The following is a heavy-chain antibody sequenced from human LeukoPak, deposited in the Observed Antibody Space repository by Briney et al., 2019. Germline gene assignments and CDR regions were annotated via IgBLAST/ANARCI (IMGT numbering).Heavy chain of an antibody. CDR1: GVSISSSY. V-gene: IGHV4-59*01. CDR2: IHYSGST. CDR3: ARGYYDSRGYSNPFDI. J-gene: IGHJ3*02. Sequence: PSETLSLTCTVSGVSISSSYWSWIRQSPGRGLEWIGYIHYSGSTHYNPSLKSRVSISVDTSGNQFFLRLSSVTAADTAFYYCARGYYDSRGYSNPFDIWGQGTMVTVSS. D-gene: IGHD3-22*01.